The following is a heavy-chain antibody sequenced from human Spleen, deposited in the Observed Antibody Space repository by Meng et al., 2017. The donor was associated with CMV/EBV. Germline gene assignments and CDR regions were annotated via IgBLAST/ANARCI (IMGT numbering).Heavy chain of an antibody. D-gene: IGHD6-13*01. J-gene: IGHJ4*02. V-gene: IGHV1-69*10. CDR2: IIPIVDIA. Sequence: ASGYTFTNYAIIWVRQAPGPGLEWIGGIIPIVDIANYAQKFQGRVTITADKVTNTAYMELSSLKSEDTAVYYCARDPTSSSWSFSIWGQGTLVTVSS. CDR3: ARDPTSSSWSFSI. CDR1: GYTFTNYA.